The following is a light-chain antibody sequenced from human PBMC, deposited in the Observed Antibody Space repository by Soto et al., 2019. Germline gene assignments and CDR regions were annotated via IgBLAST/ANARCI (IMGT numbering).Light chain of an antibody. CDR3: QQYNNWPLT. J-gene: IGKJ4*01. Sequence: ETVLTQSPATLSLSPGESATLSCRASQSVSTYLAWYQQKPGQAPRLLIYGASTRATGIPARFSGSGSGTEFTLTISSLQSEDFAVYYCQQYNNWPLTFGGGTKV. V-gene: IGKV3-15*01. CDR2: GAS. CDR1: QSVSTY.